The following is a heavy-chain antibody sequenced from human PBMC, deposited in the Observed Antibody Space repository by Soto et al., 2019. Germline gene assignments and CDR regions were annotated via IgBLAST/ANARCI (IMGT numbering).Heavy chain of an antibody. Sequence: PGGSLRLSCLASGFTFSDYAMTWVRHVPGRVLEWVASLDGAGGSTYYADSVRGRFTISRDNSQHTLFLQMKRLTVDDTAIYYCAAPRDEYGSGVSWFTYGMDIWGQGTTVTVSS. J-gene: IGHJ6*02. CDR3: AAPRDEYGSGVSWFTYGMDI. CDR2: LDGAGGST. V-gene: IGHV3-23*01. D-gene: IGHD3-10*01. CDR1: GFTFSDYA.